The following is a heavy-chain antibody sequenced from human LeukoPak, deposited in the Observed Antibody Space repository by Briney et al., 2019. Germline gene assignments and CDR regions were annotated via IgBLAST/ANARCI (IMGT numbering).Heavy chain of an antibody. V-gene: IGHV3-48*03. CDR1: GFTFSSYE. CDR3: AREVVSSGGSCYLCHWFDP. CDR2: ISSSGSTI. J-gene: IGHJ5*02. D-gene: IGHD2-15*01. Sequence: PGGSLRLSCAASGFTFSSYEMNWVRQAPGKGLEWVSYISSSGSTIYYADSVKGRFTISRDNAKNSLYLQMNSLRAEDTAVYYCAREVVSSGGSCYLCHWFDPWGQGTLVTVSS.